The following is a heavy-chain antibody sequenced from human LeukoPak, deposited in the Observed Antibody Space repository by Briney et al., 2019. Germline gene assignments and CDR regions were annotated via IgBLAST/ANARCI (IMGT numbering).Heavy chain of an antibody. CDR1: GFTFSDYY. J-gene: IGHJ4*02. CDR2: ISSSSSYT. V-gene: IGHV3-11*06. Sequence: GGSLRLSCAASGFTFSDYYMSWVRQAPGKGLEWVSYISSSSSYTNYADPVKGRFTISRDNAKNSLYLQMNSLRAEDTAVYYCARAYQLLYDYWDQGTLVTVSS. D-gene: IGHD2-2*02. CDR3: ARAYQLLYDY.